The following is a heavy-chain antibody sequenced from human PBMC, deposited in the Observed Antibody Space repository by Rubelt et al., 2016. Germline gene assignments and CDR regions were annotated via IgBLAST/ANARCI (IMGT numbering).Heavy chain of an antibody. CDR3: VRGYLSNSFDQ. CDR2: IKQDGSDK. CDR1: GFTFSNYW. Sequence: GSLRLSCAASGFTFSNYWMSWVRQAPGKGLEWVANIKQDGSDKYYVDSVKGRFTISRDNAKNSVYLQMNSLRAEDTAVYYCVRGYLSNSFDQWGQGTLVTASS. J-gene: IGHJ4*02. V-gene: IGHV3-7*04. D-gene: IGHD2-21*01.